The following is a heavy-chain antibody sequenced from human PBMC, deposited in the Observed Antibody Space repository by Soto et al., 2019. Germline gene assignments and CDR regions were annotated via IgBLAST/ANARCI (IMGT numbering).Heavy chain of an antibody. CDR1: GYTFTSYG. V-gene: IGHV1-18*01. CDR3: ARLGGGYYYYYYGMDV. D-gene: IGHD2-15*01. CDR2: ISAYNGNT. J-gene: IGHJ6*02. Sequence: QVQLVQSGAEVKKPGASVKVSCKASGYTFTSYGISWVRQAPGQGLEWMGWISAYNGNTNYAQKLQGRVTMTTDTSTSTAYMELGSQRSDDTAVYYCARLGGGYYYYYYGMDVWGQGTTVTVSS.